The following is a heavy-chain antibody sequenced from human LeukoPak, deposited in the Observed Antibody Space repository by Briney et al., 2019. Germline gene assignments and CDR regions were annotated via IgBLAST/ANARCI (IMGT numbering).Heavy chain of an antibody. CDR3: ARVLSSGVNYYYYMDV. Sequence: SETLSLTCTVSGGSISSSSYYWGWIRQPPGKGLEWIGSIYYSGSTYYNPSLKSRVTISVDTSKNQFSLKLSSVTAADTAVYYCARVLSSGVNYYYYMDVWGKGTTVTVSS. D-gene: IGHD1-26*01. CDR1: GGSISSSSYY. CDR2: IYYSGST. V-gene: IGHV4-39*07. J-gene: IGHJ6*03.